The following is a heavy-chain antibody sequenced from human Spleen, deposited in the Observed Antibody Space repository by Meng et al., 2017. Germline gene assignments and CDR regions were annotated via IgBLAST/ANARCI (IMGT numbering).Heavy chain of an antibody. Sequence: GESLKISCAASGFTFSSYEMNWVRQAPGKGLEWISYISLSGDVIYYADSVKGRFTISRDNAKKALYLQMNSLRAEDTALYYCAKDLSDYGDYGPIEYWGQGTLVTVSS. CDR3: AKDLSDYGDYGPIEY. V-gene: IGHV3-48*03. CDR2: ISLSGDVI. J-gene: IGHJ4*02. D-gene: IGHD4-17*01. CDR1: GFTFSSYE.